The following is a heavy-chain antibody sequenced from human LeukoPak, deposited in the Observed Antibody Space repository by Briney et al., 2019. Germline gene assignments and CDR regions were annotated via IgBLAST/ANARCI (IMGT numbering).Heavy chain of an antibody. CDR3: TRGIPSPDNRPC. CDR2: ISSNGGST. J-gene: IGHJ4*02. Sequence: GGSLRIFCAGSGYTFSSFSTHWVRQAPGKGLEYVSAISSNGGSTYYANSVKGRFTISRDNSKNTLYLQVGSLRAEDMAVYYCTRGIPSPDNRPCWGQGTLVTVSS. CDR1: GYTFSSFS. V-gene: IGHV3-64*01. D-gene: IGHD1-1*01.